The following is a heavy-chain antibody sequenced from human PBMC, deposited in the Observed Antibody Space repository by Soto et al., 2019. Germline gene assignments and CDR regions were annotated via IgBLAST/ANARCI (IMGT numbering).Heavy chain of an antibody. CDR3: AKFREYYQGSGSRTYYYYGMDV. V-gene: IGHV3-23*01. D-gene: IGHD3-10*01. CDR2: ISGSGGST. Sequence: GGSLRLSCAASEFTFSSYAMSWVRQAPGKGLEWVSSISGSGGSTYYADSVKGRFTISRDNSKNMLYLQMNSLRAEDTAVYYCAKFREYYQGSGSRTYYYYGMDVWGQGTTVTVSS. J-gene: IGHJ6*02. CDR1: EFTFSSYA.